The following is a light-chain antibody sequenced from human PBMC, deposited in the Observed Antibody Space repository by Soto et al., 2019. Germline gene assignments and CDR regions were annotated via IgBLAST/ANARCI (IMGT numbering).Light chain of an antibody. J-gene: IGKJ2*01. V-gene: IGKV3-20*01. CDR1: QSVRSNY. CDR2: GAS. CDR3: QQYGGSPYT. Sequence: EIVLTQSPGTVSLSPGERATLSCRASQSVRSNYLAWYQQKPGQAPRLLIYGASSRATGIPDRFSGTGSGTDFTLTIIRLEPEDFAVYYCQQYGGSPYTFGQGTKLEIK.